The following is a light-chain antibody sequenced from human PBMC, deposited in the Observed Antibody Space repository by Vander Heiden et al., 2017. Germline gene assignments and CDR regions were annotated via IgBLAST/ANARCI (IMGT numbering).Light chain of an antibody. Sequence: EIVLTQSPATLSLSPGEGATLSCRASQSVSSYLAWYQHKPGQAPRLLIYEASNRATGIPGRFSGNGYGTDFTLTISSLEPEDSAVYYCQHRSGWLPGTFGQGTKVEIK. CDR1: QSVSSY. J-gene: IGKJ1*01. CDR2: EAS. CDR3: QHRSGWLPGT. V-gene: IGKV3-11*01.